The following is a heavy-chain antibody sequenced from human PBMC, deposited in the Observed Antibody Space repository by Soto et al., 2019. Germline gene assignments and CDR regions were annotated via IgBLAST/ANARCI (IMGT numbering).Heavy chain of an antibody. CDR2: IYYSGST. D-gene: IGHD3-22*01. V-gene: IGHV4-30-4*01. Sequence: SETLSLTCTVSGGSTSSGDYYWSWIRQPPGKGLEWIGYIYYSGSTYYNPSLKSRVTIAVDTSKNQFSLKLSSVTAADAAVYYCAREGGYYDSSGYYYSWFDPWGQGTLVTVSS. J-gene: IGHJ5*02. CDR1: GGSTSSGDYY. CDR3: AREGGYYDSSGYYYSWFDP.